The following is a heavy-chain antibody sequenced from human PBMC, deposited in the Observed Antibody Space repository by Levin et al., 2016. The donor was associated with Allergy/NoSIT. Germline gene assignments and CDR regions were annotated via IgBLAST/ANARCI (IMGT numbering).Heavy chain of an antibody. CDR1: GFTFSSYA. Sequence: GESLKISCAASGFTFSSYAMSWVRQAPGKGLEWVSSISPTGSHTYYVDSVKGRFTISRDNSKNTLYLQVNSLRAEDTAVYYCVYHCDVGSCQLPYGVGGQGTLVTVSS. J-gene: IGHJ4*02. CDR3: VYHCDVGSCQLPYGV. V-gene: IGHV3-23*01. D-gene: IGHD2-15*01. CDR2: ISPTGSHT.